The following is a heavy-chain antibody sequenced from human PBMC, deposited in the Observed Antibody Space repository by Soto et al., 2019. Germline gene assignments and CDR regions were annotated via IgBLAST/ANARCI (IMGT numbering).Heavy chain of an antibody. CDR1: GGSMSSFS. V-gene: IGHV4-59*01. J-gene: IGHJ6*02. CDR2: VYYSGST. CDR3: VRAGRRQSYPTDV. Sequence: SETLCLTCPVSGGSMSSFSWSWIRQPPGKGLEWIGYVYYSGSTNYNPSLKSRVIISVDTSKNQFSLKLSSVTAADTAIYYWVRAGRRQSYPTDVRGPGTAVTLSS. D-gene: IGHD7-27*01.